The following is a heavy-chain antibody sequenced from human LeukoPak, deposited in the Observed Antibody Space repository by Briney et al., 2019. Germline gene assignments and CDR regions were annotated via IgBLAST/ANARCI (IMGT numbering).Heavy chain of an antibody. Sequence: PGGSLRLSCAASGFTFSSYSMNWVRQAPGKGLEWVSSISSSSSYIYYADSVKGRFTISRDNAKNSLYLQMNSLRAEDTAVYYCARRGYDSSGYYYLDYWGQGTLVTVSS. V-gene: IGHV3-21*01. CDR2: ISSSSSYI. J-gene: IGHJ4*02. CDR1: GFTFSSYS. CDR3: ARRGYDSSGYYYLDY. D-gene: IGHD3-22*01.